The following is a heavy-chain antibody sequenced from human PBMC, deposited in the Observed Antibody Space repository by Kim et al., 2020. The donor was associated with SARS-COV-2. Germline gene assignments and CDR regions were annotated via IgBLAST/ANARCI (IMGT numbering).Heavy chain of an antibody. J-gene: IGHJ2*01. D-gene: IGHD4-17*01. Sequence: DSVRGRFPSSRDNSKDPLYLQMNSLRAEDTAVYYCARGNGFYGGLSGYFDLWGRGTLVTVSS. V-gene: IGHV3-30*07. CDR3: ARGNGFYGGLSGYFDL.